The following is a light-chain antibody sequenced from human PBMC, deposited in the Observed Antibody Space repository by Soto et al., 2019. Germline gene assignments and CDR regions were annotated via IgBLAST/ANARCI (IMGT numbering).Light chain of an antibody. CDR2: DVS. Sequence: QSVLTQPASVSGSPGQSIAISCTGTRGDVGGYNYVSWYQQHPGKAPKLMIYDVSNRPSGVSNRFSGSKSGNTASLTISGLQAEDEADYYCSSYTSSSTLLGTGTKVTVL. J-gene: IGLJ1*01. CDR3: SSYTSSSTL. CDR1: RGDVGGYNY. V-gene: IGLV2-14*01.